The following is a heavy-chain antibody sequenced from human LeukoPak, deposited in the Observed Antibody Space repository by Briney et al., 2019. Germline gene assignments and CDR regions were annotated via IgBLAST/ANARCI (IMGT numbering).Heavy chain of an antibody. J-gene: IGHJ3*02. CDR1: GFTFSSYC. D-gene: IGHD1-26*01. CDR2: INSDGSST. Sequence: GGSLRLSCAASGFTFSSYCMHWVRQAPGKGLVWVSRINSDGSSTSYADSVKGRFTISRDNAKNTLYLQMNSLRAEDTAVYYCARDRRGSYYGAFDIWGQGTMVTVSS. CDR3: ARDRRGSYYGAFDI. V-gene: IGHV3-74*01.